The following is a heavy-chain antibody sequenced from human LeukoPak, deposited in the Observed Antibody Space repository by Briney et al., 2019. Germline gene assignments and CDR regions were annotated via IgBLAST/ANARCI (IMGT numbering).Heavy chain of an antibody. CDR3: ARGDMIVVVIALDY. CDR1: GFTFSSYW. V-gene: IGHV3-7*04. Sequence: PGGSLRLSCAASGFTFSSYWMSWVRQAPGKGLEWVANIKQDGSEKYYVDSVKGRFTISRDNAKNSLYLQMNSLRAEDTAVYYCARGDMIVVVIALDYWGRGTLVTVSS. CDR2: IKQDGSEK. D-gene: IGHD3-22*01. J-gene: IGHJ4*02.